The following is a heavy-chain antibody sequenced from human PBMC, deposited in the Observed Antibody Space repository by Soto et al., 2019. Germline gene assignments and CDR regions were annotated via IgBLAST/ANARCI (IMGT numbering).Heavy chain of an antibody. CDR3: AAGGGLPRYY. D-gene: IGHD5-12*01. Sequence: QLQLQESGSGLVKPSQTLSLTCAVSGGSISSGGYSWSWIRQPPGQGLEWIGDIYHTGRTYYNPSLKSRVTISVDRSKNQFSLKLSSVTAADTAVYYCAAGGGLPRYYWAQGTLVTVSS. J-gene: IGHJ4*02. CDR2: IYHTGRT. V-gene: IGHV4-30-2*01. CDR1: GGSISSGGYS.